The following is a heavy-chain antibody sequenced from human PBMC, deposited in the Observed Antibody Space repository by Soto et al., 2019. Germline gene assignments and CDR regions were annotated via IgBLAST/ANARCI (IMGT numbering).Heavy chain of an antibody. V-gene: IGHV3-23*01. CDR3: AKASWLDYGEFPGKDGMDV. CDR2: ISGSGGST. J-gene: IGHJ6*02. Sequence: EVQLLESGGGLVQPGGSLRLSCAASGFTFSSYAMSWVRQAPGKGLEWVSAISGSGGSTYYADSVKGRFTISRDNSKNTLYLQMNSLRAEDTAVYYCAKASWLDYGEFPGKDGMDVWGQGTTVTVSS. CDR1: GFTFSSYA. D-gene: IGHD4-17*01.